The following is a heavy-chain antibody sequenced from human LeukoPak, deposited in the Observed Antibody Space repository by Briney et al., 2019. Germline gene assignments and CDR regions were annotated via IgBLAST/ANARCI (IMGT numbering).Heavy chain of an antibody. CDR3: AKDLLRDRWFGES. V-gene: IGHV3-30*02. CDR2: IRYDGSHK. D-gene: IGHD3-10*01. Sequence: GGSLRLSCVASGFTFNNYAMSWVRQAPGEGLEWVAFIRYDGSHKYYADSVKGRFTISRDDSKYTLYLQMNSLRVEDTAVYYCAKDLLRDRWFGESWGQGTLVTVSS. CDR1: GFTFNNYA. J-gene: IGHJ5*02.